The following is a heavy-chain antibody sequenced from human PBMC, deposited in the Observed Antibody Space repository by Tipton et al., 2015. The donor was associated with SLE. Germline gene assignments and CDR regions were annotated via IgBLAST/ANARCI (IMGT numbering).Heavy chain of an antibody. CDR3: ARGDYGDYFDY. CDR2: IKQDGSEK. Sequence: SLRLSCAASGFTFSSYAMHWVRQAPGKGLEWVANIKQDGSEKYYVDSVKGRFTISRDNAKNSLYLQMNSLRAEDTAVYYCARGDYGDYFDYWGQGTLVTVPS. V-gene: IGHV3-7*04. CDR1: GFTFSSYA. J-gene: IGHJ4*02. D-gene: IGHD4-17*01.